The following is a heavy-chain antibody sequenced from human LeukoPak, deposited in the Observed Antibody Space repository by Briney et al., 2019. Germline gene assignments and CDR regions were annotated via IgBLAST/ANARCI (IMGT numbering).Heavy chain of an antibody. CDR2: IKQDGSDK. CDR3: ARVDGHDAFDI. J-gene: IGHJ3*02. Sequence: GGSLRLSCAASGFTLSSFWMSWVRQAPGQGLEWVANIKQDGSDKYYVDSVKGRFTISRDNAKNSLYLQMDSLRAEDTAVYFCARVDGHDAFDIWGQGTMVTVSS. D-gene: IGHD3/OR15-3a*01. CDR1: GFTLSSFW. V-gene: IGHV3-7*04.